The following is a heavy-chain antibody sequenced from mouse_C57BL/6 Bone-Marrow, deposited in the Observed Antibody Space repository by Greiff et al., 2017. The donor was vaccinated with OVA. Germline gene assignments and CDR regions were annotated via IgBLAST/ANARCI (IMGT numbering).Heavy chain of an antibody. CDR2: IDPSDSYT. Sequence: QVQLQQPGAELVKPGASVKLSCKASGYTFTSYWMQWVKQRPGQGLEWIGEIDPSDSYTNYNQKFKGKATLTVDTSSSTAYMQLSSLTSEDSAVYYCASGDLITTVVAHFDYWGQGTTLTVSS. J-gene: IGHJ2*01. CDR3: ASGDLITTVVAHFDY. CDR1: GYTFTSYW. V-gene: IGHV1-50*01. D-gene: IGHD1-1*01.